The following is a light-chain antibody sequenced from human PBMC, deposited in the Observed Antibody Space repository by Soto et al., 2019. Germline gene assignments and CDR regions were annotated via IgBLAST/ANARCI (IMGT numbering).Light chain of an antibody. V-gene: IGKV1-27*01. CDR3: QKYSSAPWT. CDR1: QGISNY. J-gene: IGKJ1*01. Sequence: DIQMTQSPSSLSASVGDRVTITCRASQGISNYLAWYQQKPGKVPELLIYAASTLQLGVPSRFSGGGSGTDFTLTISNLQPEDVATFYCQKYSSAPWTFGQGTKVEIK. CDR2: AAS.